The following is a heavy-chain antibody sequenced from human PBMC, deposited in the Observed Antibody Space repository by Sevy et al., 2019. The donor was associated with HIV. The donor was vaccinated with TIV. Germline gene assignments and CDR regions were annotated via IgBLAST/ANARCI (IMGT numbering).Heavy chain of an antibody. CDR3: ASFYSSSWGNAFDI. CDR2: IIPIFGTA. J-gene: IGHJ3*02. Sequence: ASVKVSCKASGGTFSSYAISWVRQAPGQGLEWMGGIIPIFGTANYAQKFQGRVTITADKSTSTAYMELSSRRSEDTAVYYCASFYSSSWGNAFDIWGQGTMVTVS. V-gene: IGHV1-69*06. D-gene: IGHD6-13*01. CDR1: GGTFSSYA.